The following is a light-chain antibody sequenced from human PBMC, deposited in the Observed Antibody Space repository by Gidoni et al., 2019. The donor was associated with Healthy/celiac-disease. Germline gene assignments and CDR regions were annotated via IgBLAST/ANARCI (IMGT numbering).Light chain of an antibody. Sequence: IQTTQSPSSLSASVGDRVTITCRASQTISTYLNWYQQKPGKAPKLLIYAASSLQSGVPSRFSGSGSGTDFTLTISSLQAEDFATDYCQQSYSIPVTFGGGTKVEIK. CDR3: QQSYSIPVT. CDR2: AAS. V-gene: IGKV1-39*01. J-gene: IGKJ4*01. CDR1: QTISTY.